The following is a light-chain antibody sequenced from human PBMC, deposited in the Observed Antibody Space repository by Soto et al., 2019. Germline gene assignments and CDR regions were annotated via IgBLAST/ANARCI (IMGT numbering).Light chain of an antibody. V-gene: IGLV1-47*01. CDR1: SSNIGSNY. CDR2: KDN. CDR3: VAWDDSLSAWV. Sequence: QSVVTQPPSASGTPGQRVTISCSGSSSNIGSNYVYWHQQLPGTAPRLLIYKDNQRPSGVPDRFSGSKSSTSASLAISGLRSEDEADYYCVAWDDSLSAWVFGGGTKLTVL. J-gene: IGLJ3*02.